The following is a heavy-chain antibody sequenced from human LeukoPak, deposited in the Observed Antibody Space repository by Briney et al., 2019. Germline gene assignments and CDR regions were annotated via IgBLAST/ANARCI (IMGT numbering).Heavy chain of an antibody. CDR1: GFTFSSYS. Sequence: GSLRLSCAASGFTFSSYSMNWVRQAPGKGLEWVSSISSSSSYIYFADSVKGRFTISRDNAKNSLYLQMNSLRAEDTAVYYCARDRAYYDTSGYLGDFDSWGQGTLVTVSS. V-gene: IGHV3-21*01. CDR3: ARDRAYYDTSGYLGDFDS. J-gene: IGHJ4*02. CDR2: ISSSSSYI. D-gene: IGHD3-22*01.